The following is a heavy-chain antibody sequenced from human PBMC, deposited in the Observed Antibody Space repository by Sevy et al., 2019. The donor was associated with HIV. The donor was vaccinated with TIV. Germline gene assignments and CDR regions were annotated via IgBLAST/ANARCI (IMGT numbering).Heavy chain of an antibody. CDR2: IWSGGSNK. CDR1: GFTFSDYG. V-gene: IGHV3-33*01. Sequence: GGCLRLSCAASGFTFSDYGMHWVRQAPGKGLEWVAVIWSGGSNKYYGDSVKGRFTISRDSSKNTLFLQMNSLRVDDTAVYYCAREERSGTTTSFDYWGQGALVTVSS. CDR3: AREERSGTTTSFDY. J-gene: IGHJ4*02. D-gene: IGHD1-7*01.